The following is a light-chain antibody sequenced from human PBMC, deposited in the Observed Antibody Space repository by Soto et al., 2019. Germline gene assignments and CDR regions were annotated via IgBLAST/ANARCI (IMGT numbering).Light chain of an antibody. Sequence: QSALTQPASVSGSPGQSITISCTGTSRDVGSDNLVSWYQHHPDKAPKLIIYEASKRPSGVSNRFSGSKSGSTASLTISGRQADDEADYYCCSFEGVNTLLFGVGTKLTV. CDR1: SRDVGSDNL. CDR2: EAS. V-gene: IGLV2-23*01. J-gene: IGLJ3*02. CDR3: CSFEGVNTLL.